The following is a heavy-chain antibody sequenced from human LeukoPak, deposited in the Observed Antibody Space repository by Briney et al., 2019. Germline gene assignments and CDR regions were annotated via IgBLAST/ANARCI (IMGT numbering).Heavy chain of an antibody. Sequence: GASVKVSCMASGYTFTGYYMHWVRQAPGQGLEWMGWINPNSGGTNYAQKFQGRVTMTRDTSISTAYMELSRLRSDDTAVYHCARAQSAAGYSASFFDYWGQGTLVTVSS. J-gene: IGHJ4*02. V-gene: IGHV1-2*02. CDR1: GYTFTGYY. D-gene: IGHD6-13*01. CDR2: INPNSGGT. CDR3: ARAQSAAGYSASFFDY.